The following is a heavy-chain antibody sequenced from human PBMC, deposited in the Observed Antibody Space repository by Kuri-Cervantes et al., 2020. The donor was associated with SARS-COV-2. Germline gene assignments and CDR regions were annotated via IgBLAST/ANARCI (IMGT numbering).Heavy chain of an antibody. J-gene: IGHJ4*02. CDR2: IRYDGNNK. CDR1: GFTFSTYG. D-gene: IGHD6-13*01. V-gene: IGHV3-30*02. Sequence: GESLKISCAASGFTFSTYGMNWVRQSPGKGLEWVAFIRYDGNNKYYADSVKGRFTISRDNAKNSLYLQMNSLRAEDTAVYYCARSGSSWYFWERLLFDYWGQGTLVTVSS. CDR3: ARSGSSWYFWERLLFDY.